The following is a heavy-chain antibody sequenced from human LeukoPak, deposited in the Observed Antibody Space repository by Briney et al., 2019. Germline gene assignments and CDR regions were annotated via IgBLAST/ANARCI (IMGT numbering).Heavy chain of an antibody. CDR3: ARGDPNDSSGYYALRIFDY. CDR1: GGSFSGYY. CDR2: INHSGST. D-gene: IGHD3-22*01. Sequence: SETLSLTCAVYGGSFSGYYWSWIRQPPGKGLEWIGEINHSGSTNYNPSLKSRVTISVDTSKNQFSLKLSSVTAADTAVYYCARGDPNDSSGYYALRIFDYWGQGTLVTVSS. J-gene: IGHJ4*02. V-gene: IGHV4-34*01.